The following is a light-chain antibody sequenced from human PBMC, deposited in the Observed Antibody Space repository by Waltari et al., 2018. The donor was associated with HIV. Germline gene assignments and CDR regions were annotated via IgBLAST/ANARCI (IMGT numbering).Light chain of an antibody. CDR2: AAS. J-gene: IGKJ1*01. CDR1: QSVTSN. V-gene: IGKV3D-15*01. Sequence: IVMTQSPATLSVSLGDSVTIPCRASQSVTSNLVWFQQSVTSNLAWYQQKPGQAPRLLIYAASTRVPGIPARFSGSGSGTEFTLTISSMQSEDFAVYYCQQYNDWPQTFGQGTKGDI. CDR3: QQYNDWPQT.